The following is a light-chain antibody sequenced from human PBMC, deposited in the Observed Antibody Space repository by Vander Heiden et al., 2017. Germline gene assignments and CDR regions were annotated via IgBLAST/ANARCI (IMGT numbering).Light chain of an antibody. J-gene: IGLJ3*02. CDR2: DVS. Sequence: SALTQPASVSGSPGQSITISCTGTSSDVGGYTLVPGYQQHPGHAPQLMIYDVSKRPSGVSNRFSGSKSGNTASLTISGLQAEDEADYYCCSYAGSNSLVFGGGTKLTVL. CDR3: CSYAGSNSLV. CDR1: SSDVGGYTL. V-gene: IGLV2-23*02.